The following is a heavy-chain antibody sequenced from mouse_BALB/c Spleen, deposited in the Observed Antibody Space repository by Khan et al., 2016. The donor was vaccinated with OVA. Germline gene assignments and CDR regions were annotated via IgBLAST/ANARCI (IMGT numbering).Heavy chain of an antibody. CDR1: GYTFSSYW. V-gene: IGHV1-7*01. CDR3: ARDRIDY. CDR2: INPTSGYT. Sequence: VQLQQSGAEPAKPGASVKMSCKTSGYTFSSYWMHWVKQRPGQGLEWIGYINPTSGYTAYNEKFKDKATLSADKSSSTAYMQLTSLTSEDSAVYYCARDRIDYWGQGTTLTVSS. J-gene: IGHJ2*01.